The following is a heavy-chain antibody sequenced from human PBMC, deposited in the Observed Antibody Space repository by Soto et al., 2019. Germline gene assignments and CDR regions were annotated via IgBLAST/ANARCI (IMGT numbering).Heavy chain of an antibody. V-gene: IGHV3-23*01. CDR2: ISGSGGST. CDR3: AKDQCLWGICSSSRLRGFNAFDI. D-gene: IGHD6-6*01. J-gene: IGHJ3*02. Sequence: PGGSLRLSCAASGFTFSSYAMSWVRQAPGKGLEWVSAISGSGGSTYYADSVKGRFTISRDNSKNTLYLQMNSLRAEDTAVYYCAKDQCLWGICSSSRLRGFNAFDIWGQATMVTVSS. CDR1: GFTFSSYA.